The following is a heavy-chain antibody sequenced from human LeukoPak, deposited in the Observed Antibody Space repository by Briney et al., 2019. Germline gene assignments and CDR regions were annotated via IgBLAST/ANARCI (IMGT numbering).Heavy chain of an antibody. CDR1: GFTLSSYA. CDR2: ISGSGGNT. Sequence: GGSLRLSCAASGFTLSSYAMSWVRQAPGKGLEWVSSISGSGGNTYYADSVKGRFTISRDNSRDTLLMQMYSLRADDTAVYYCAKSKFPFDADGWHGYFDFWGQGTLVTVSS. CDR3: AKSKFPFDADGWHGYFDF. V-gene: IGHV3-23*01. D-gene: IGHD3-10*01. J-gene: IGHJ4*02.